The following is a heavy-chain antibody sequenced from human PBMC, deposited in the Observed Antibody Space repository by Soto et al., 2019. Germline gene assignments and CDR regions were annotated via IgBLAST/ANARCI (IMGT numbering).Heavy chain of an antibody. CDR2: ISSSSSYI. CDR1: EFSFSDQY. V-gene: IGHV3-21*01. D-gene: IGHD6-19*01. CDR3: AREAGSGWLS. Sequence: PVGSLRLPWTVSAGAEFSFSDQYMDWVRQAPGKGLEWVSSISSSSSYIYYADSVKGRFTISRDNAKNSLYLQMNSLRAEDTAVYYCAREAGSGWLSWGQGTLVTVSS. J-gene: IGHJ4*02.